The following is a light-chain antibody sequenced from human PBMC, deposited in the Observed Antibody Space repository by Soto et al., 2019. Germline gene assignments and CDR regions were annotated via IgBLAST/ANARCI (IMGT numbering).Light chain of an antibody. Sequence: VTPGEPASISCRSSQSLLHSNGYNYLDWYLQKPGQSPQLLICLGSNRASGVPDRFSGSGSGTDFTLKISRAEGGDVGVYFSTEPLISAELGHGT. CDR1: QSLLHSNGYNY. V-gene: IGKV2-28*01. CDR2: LGS. J-gene: IGKJ1*01. CDR3: TEPLISAE.